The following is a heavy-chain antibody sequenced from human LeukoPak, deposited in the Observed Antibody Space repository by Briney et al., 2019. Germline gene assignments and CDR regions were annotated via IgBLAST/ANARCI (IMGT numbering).Heavy chain of an antibody. Sequence: SETLSLTCAVYGGSFSGYYWSWIRQPPGKGLEWIGEINHSGSTNYNPSLKSRVTISVDTSKNQFSLKLSPVTAADTAVYYCARGPPRIAAAGVWYRYWGQGTLVTVSS. CDR3: ARGPPRIAAAGVWYRY. J-gene: IGHJ4*02. V-gene: IGHV4-34*01. D-gene: IGHD6-13*01. CDR1: GGSFSGYY. CDR2: INHSGST.